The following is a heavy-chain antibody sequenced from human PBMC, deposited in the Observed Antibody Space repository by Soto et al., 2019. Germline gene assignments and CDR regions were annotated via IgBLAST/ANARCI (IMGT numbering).Heavy chain of an antibody. CDR3: VKDYVSEPDTEIPIDY. CDR1: GFIFSSYA. Sequence: EVQLLESGGDLIQPGGSLRLSCAASGFIFSSYAMSWVRQAPGKGLEWVAGISRSGDLTFYADSVRGRFTISRDNSKNTLYVQMDSLRVEDTAIYYCVKDYVSEPDTEIPIDYWGQGTLVTVSS. V-gene: IGHV3-23*01. CDR2: ISRSGDLT. D-gene: IGHD5-18*01. J-gene: IGHJ4*02.